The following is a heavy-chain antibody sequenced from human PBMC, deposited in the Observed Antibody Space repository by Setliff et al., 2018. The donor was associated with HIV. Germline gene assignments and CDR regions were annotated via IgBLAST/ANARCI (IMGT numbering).Heavy chain of an antibody. J-gene: IGHJ5*02. CDR1: GFTFSSYS. CDR2: ISSTGYTI. V-gene: IGHV3-48*04. Sequence: GGSLRLSCAASGFTFSSYSMNWVRQAPGKGPEWVSCISSTGYTIYYVDSVKGRFTISRDNARTSLYLEMSSLRVEDTAVYFCASMWKVGAWGRGTLVTVSS. CDR3: ASMWKVGA. D-gene: IGHD1-26*01.